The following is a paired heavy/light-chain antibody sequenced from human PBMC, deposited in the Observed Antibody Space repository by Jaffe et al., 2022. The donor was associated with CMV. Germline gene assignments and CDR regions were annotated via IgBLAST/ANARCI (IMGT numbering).Light chain of an antibody. CDR2: DVS. CDR1: SSDIGAYKY. Sequence: QSALTQPRSVSGSPEQSVTISCTGSSSDIGAYKYVSWYQQHPGTAPKVIIYDVSQRPSGVPDRFSGSKSGITASLTISGLQAEDEADYYCCSYGGNYFWVFGGGTTLTVL. J-gene: IGLJ3*02. V-gene: IGLV2-11*01. CDR3: CSYGGNYFWV.
Heavy chain of an antibody. CDR3: TRGPYYCRGVRCFSDTWFGP. V-gene: IGHV1-18*01. D-gene: IGHD2-15*01. CDR2: ISAYNGNV. CDR1: GYTFSTYG. J-gene: IGHJ5*02. Sequence: QVQLVQSGAEVKTPGASVRVSCKAYGYTFSTYGISWVRQAPGQGLEWMGWISAYNGNVNYAQNFQGRLAVTTDTPTSTAYMELTSLKSDDTAVYYCTRGPYYCRGVRCFSDTWFGPWGQGTLVTVSS.